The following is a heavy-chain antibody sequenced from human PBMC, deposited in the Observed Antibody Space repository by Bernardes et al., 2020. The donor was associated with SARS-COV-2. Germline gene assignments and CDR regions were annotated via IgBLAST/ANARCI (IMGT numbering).Heavy chain of an antibody. V-gene: IGHV3-49*03. Sequence: GGSLRLSCTASGFTFGDYAMSWFRQAPGKGLEWVGFIRSKAYGGTTEYAASVKGRFTISRDDSKSIAYLQMNSLKTEDTAVYYCTRDSPEGTTWYSTYYFDYWGQGTLVTVSS. CDR3: TRDSPEGTTWYSTYYFDY. D-gene: IGHD2-15*01. CDR1: GFTFGDYA. J-gene: IGHJ4*02. CDR2: IRSKAYGGTT.